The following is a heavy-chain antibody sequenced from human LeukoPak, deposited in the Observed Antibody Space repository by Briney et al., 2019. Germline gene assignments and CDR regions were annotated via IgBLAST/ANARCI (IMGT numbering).Heavy chain of an antibody. J-gene: IGHJ4*02. Sequence: GGSLRLSCAASGFTFSSYEMNWVRQAPEKGLEWVSYISSSGSTIYYADSVKGRFTISRDNAKNSLFLQMNSLRAEDTAVYYCARTLRGGGALDYWGQGTLVTVSS. CDR3: ARTLRGGGALDY. CDR1: GFTFSSYE. CDR2: ISSSGSTI. V-gene: IGHV3-48*03. D-gene: IGHD3-16*01.